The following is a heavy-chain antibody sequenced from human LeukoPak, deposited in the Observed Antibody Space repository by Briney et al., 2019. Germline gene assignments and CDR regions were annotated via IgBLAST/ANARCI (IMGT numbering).Heavy chain of an antibody. D-gene: IGHD6-13*01. V-gene: IGHV3-7*01. CDR2: IKQDGSEK. Sequence: GGSLRLSCAASGFTFSSYWMSWVRQAPGKGLEWVANIKQDGSEKYYVDSVKGRFTISRDNAKNSLYLQMNSLRAEDTAVYYCARVISSSLAAFDIWGQGTMVTVSS. J-gene: IGHJ3*02. CDR1: GFTFSSYW. CDR3: ARVISSSLAAFDI.